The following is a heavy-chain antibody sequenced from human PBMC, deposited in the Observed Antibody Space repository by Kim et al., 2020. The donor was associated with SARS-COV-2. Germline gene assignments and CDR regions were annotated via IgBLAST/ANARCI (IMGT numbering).Heavy chain of an antibody. Sequence: GGSLRLSCAASGFTFTNYAMSWVRQAPGKGLKWVSGISRSGGSISYADSVKGRFTISRDNSKNTLYLQMNSLRAEDTGVYYCAKDQRVRDYYYGMDVWGQGTTVTASS. D-gene: IGHD6-25*01. CDR1: GFTFTNYA. J-gene: IGHJ6*02. CDR3: AKDQRVRDYYYGMDV. CDR2: ISRSGGSI. V-gene: IGHV3-23*01.